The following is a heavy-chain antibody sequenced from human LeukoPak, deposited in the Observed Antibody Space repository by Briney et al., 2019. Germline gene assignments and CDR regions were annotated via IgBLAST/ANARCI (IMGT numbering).Heavy chain of an antibody. CDR3: ATGSSSSFDY. D-gene: IGHD6-13*01. CDR1: GFTFSTYR. Sequence: GGSLRLSCAASGFTFSTYRMNWVRQAPGKRLEWVSSISGSSSDISYADSVKGRFTISRDNAKNSVYLQMNSLRAEDTAVYYCATGSSSSFDYWGQGTLVTVSA. CDR2: ISGSSSDI. V-gene: IGHV3-21*01. J-gene: IGHJ4*02.